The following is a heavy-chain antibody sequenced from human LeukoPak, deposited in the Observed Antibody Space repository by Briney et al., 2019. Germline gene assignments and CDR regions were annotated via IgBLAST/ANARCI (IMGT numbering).Heavy chain of an antibody. CDR2: ILFVVGNK. J-gene: IGHJ4*02. CDR3: ARDLSYCSGGSCYYFDY. CDR1: GFTFSSYA. D-gene: IGHD2-15*01. V-gene: IGHV3-30-3*01. Sequence: GGSLRLSCAASGFTFSSYAMHWVRQAPGKGLEWVAVILFVVGNKYYADSVKGRFTISRDNSKNTLYLQMNSLRAEDTAVYYCARDLSYCSGGSCYYFDYWGQGTLVTVSS.